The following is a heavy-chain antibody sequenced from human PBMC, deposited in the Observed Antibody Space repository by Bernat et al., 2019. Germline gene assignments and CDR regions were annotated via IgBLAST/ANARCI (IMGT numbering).Heavy chain of an antibody. V-gene: IGHV3-15*01. D-gene: IGHD5/OR15-5a*01. CDR3: ARVPGGADIFYDG. J-gene: IGHJ4*02. CDR1: GFTFSNAW. CDR2: IKSKADGGTT. Sequence: EVQLVESGGGLVKPGGSLRLSCAASGFTFSNAWMSWVRQAPGKGLEWVGRIKSKADGGTTDYAAPVRGRFTISRDDSKNTLFLQMNSLKTEDTAVYYCARVPGGADIFYDGWGQGTLVTVSS.